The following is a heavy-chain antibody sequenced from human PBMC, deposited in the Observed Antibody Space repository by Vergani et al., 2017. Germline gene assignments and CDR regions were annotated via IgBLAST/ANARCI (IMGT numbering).Heavy chain of an antibody. D-gene: IGHD4-11*01. CDR3: ARVNTETNGHLYYFYYMDV. V-gene: IGHV4-34*01. CDR2: IDHTGRP. J-gene: IGHJ6*03. CDR1: GGSFTSYH. Sequence: QVQLQQWGGGLLKPSETLSLTCVVNGGSFTSYHWTWIRQYPGEGLEWVGDIDHTGRPDYNPSLKSRLTISVDKSRNQFSLTLDSVTATDTAIYFCARVNTETNGHLYYFYYMDVWGQGTAVTVS.